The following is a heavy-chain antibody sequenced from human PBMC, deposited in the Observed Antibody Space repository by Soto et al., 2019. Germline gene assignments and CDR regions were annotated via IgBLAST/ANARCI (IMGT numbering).Heavy chain of an antibody. J-gene: IGHJ4*02. D-gene: IGHD3-10*01. V-gene: IGHV4-30-2*01. Sequence: QLQLQESGSGLVKPSQTLSLTCAVSGGSISSGGYSWSWIRQPPGKALVWIGDIYHSGSTYYNPSLKSRVTISVDRSKNQFSLKLSSVPAADTAVYYCARAFYGSGHYFDYWGQGTLVTVSS. CDR3: ARAFYGSGHYFDY. CDR2: IYHSGST. CDR1: GGSISSGGYS.